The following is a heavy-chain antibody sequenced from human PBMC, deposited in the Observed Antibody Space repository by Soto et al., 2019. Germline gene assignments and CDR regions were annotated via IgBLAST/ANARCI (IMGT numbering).Heavy chain of an antibody. CDR1: GYAFSTYG. D-gene: IGHD1-26*01. J-gene: IGHJ5*02. CDR3: ARSSGTSYIGFDP. V-gene: IGHV1-18*01. Sequence: QVQLVQSATEVKKPGASVKVSCKSSGYAFSTYGISWVRQAPGQGLEWMAWISAYNGDSNYAQHLQDRVTLTTDTSTSTAYMELRSLRSDDTAVYFCARSSGTSYIGFDPWGQGTLVIVSP. CDR2: ISAYNGDS.